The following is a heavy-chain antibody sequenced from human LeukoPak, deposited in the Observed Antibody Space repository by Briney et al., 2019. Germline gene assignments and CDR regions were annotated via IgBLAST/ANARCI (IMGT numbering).Heavy chain of an antibody. CDR1: GYTFTGYY. V-gene: IGHV1-2*02. CDR3: ARVSPGIDSFDY. D-gene: IGHD3-10*01. Sequence: ASVKVSCKASGYTFTGYYMHWVRQAPGQGLKWMGWINPNSGGTNYAQKFQGRVTMTRDTSISTAYMELSRLRSDDTAVYYCARVSPGIDSFDYWGQGTLVTVSS. CDR2: INPNSGGT. J-gene: IGHJ4*02.